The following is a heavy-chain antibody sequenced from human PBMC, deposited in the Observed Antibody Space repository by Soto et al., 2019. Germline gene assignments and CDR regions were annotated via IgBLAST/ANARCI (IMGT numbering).Heavy chain of an antibody. V-gene: IGHV1-18*01. Sequence: ASVKVSCKASGYTFTSYGISWVRQAPGQGLEWMGWISAYNGNTNYAQKLQGRVTMTTDTSTSTAYMELRSLRSDDTAVYYCARDPPFGWSVPNDAFDIWGQGTMVTVSS. J-gene: IGHJ3*02. D-gene: IGHD2-15*01. CDR1: GYTFTSYG. CDR2: ISAYNGNT. CDR3: ARDPPFGWSVPNDAFDI.